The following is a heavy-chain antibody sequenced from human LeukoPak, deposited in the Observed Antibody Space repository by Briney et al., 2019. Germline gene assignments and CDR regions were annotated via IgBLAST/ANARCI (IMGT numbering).Heavy chain of an antibody. CDR3: ARDRVNYGDYYYYGMDV. CDR1: GGSVSSGSYY. D-gene: IGHD4-17*01. CDR2: IYYSGST. Sequence: SETLSLTCTVSGGSVSSGSYYWGWIRQAPGKGLEWFGYIYYSGSTNYNPSLKSRVTISVDTSKNQSSLKLSSVTAADTAVYYCARDRVNYGDYYYYGMDVWGKGTTVTVPS. J-gene: IGHJ6*04. V-gene: IGHV4-61*01.